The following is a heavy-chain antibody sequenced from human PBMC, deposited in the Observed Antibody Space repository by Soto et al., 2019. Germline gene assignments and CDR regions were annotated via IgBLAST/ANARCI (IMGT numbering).Heavy chain of an antibody. D-gene: IGHD3-10*01. CDR2: IDGSGGAT. Sequence: QVLDSGGDLVQPGGSLRLSCAASGFTFSSTDMSWVRQAPGKGLEWVSTIDGSGGATHYADSVKGRFTISRDNSKNTMFLQMSSLRADDTAVYYCAKNSGGFNTWCQGTLVTVSS. V-gene: IGHV3-23*01. J-gene: IGHJ5*02. CDR1: GFTFSSTD. CDR3: AKNSGGFNT.